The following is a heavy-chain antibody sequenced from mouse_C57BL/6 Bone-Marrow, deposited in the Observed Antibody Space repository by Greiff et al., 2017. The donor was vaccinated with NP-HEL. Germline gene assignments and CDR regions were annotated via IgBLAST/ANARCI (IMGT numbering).Heavy chain of an antibody. CDR1: GYAFTNYL. Sequence: VQLQQSGAELVRPGTSVKVSCKASGYAFTNYLIEWVKQRPGQGLEWIGVINPGSGGTNYNEKFKGKATPTADKSSSTAYMQLSSLTSEDSAVYFCARGGIYYDYAWFAYWGQGTLVTVSA. J-gene: IGHJ3*01. V-gene: IGHV1-54*01. D-gene: IGHD2-4*01. CDR3: ARGGIYYDYAWFAY. CDR2: INPGSGGT.